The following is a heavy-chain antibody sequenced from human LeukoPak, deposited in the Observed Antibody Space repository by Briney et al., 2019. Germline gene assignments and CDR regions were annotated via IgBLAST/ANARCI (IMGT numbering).Heavy chain of an antibody. CDR1: GDSISGFY. D-gene: IGHD3-22*01. V-gene: IGHV4-59*01. CDR2: IYYSGST. J-gene: IGHJ6*02. Sequence: SETLSLTCTVSGDSISGFYWNWIRQPPGKGLEWIGYIYYSGSTNYNPSLKSRVTISVDSSKNQFSLKLSSVTAADTAVYYCARSFDNSGYYYYGMDVWGQGTTVTVSS. CDR3: ARSFDNSGYYYYGMDV.